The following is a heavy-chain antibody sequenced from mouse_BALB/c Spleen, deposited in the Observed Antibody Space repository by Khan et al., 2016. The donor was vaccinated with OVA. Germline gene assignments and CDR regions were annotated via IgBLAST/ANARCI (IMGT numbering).Heavy chain of an antibody. D-gene: IGHD2-14*01. CDR1: AFSLSRYN. V-gene: IGHV2-6-4*01. CDR2: IWGGGGT. CDR3: ARAYYRYDGYYAMDY. Sequence: QVQLKESGPGLVAPSQTLSITCTVSAFSLSRYNIHWVRQPPGKGLEWLGMIWGGGGTDYNSTLKSRLNISKENSKSQVFLKMNSLQTEDTAIYYCARAYYRYDGYYAMDYWGQGTSVTVSS. J-gene: IGHJ4*01.